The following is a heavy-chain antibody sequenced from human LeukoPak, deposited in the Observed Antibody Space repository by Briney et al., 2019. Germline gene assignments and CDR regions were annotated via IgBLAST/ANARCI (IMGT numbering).Heavy chain of an antibody. V-gene: IGHV4-34*01. CDR2: INHSGST. J-gene: IGHJ4*02. CDR3: ARGRGGGRTFDY. D-gene: IGHD2-15*01. CDR1: GGSFSGYY. Sequence: PSETLSLTCAVYGGSFSGYYWSWIRQPPGKGLEWIGEINHSGSTNYNPPLKSRVTISVDTSKNQFSLKLSSVTAADTAVYYCARGRGGGRTFDYWGQGTLVTVSS.